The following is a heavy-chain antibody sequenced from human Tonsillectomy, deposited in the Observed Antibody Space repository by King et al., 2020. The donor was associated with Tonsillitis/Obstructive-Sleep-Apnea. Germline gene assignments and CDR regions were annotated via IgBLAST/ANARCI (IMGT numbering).Heavy chain of an antibody. V-gene: IGHV4-34*01. Sequence: VQLQQWGAGLLKPSETLSLTCAVYGGSFSGFYWTWIRQPPGKGLEWIGEITHSGGNRYNPSLRSRVTISTGSSKNQFSLKLSSVTAADTALYYCARGDLLTGYYASTDFDSWGQGTLVTVSS. CDR3: ARGDLLTGYYASTDFDS. CDR1: GGSFSGFY. D-gene: IGHD3-9*01. CDR2: ITHSGGN. J-gene: IGHJ5*01.